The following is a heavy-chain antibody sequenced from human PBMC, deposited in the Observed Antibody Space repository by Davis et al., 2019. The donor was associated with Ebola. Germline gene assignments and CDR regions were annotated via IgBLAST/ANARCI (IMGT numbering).Heavy chain of an antibody. V-gene: IGHV3-48*02. Sequence: GESLKISCAASGFTFSAYSMNWVRQAPGKGLEWVSYISYSSTTIYYADSVKGRFTISRDNAKNSLYLQMNSLRDEDTAVYYCATDRNWDFDYWGQGTLVTVSS. CDR3: ATDRNWDFDY. CDR1: GFTFSAYS. D-gene: IGHD7-27*01. J-gene: IGHJ4*02. CDR2: ISYSSTTI.